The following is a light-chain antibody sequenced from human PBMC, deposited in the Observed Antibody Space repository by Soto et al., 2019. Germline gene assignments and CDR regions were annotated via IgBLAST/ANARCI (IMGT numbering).Light chain of an antibody. CDR1: SSDVGGYNY. CDR2: DVS. J-gene: IGLJ1*01. CDR3: CSYAGSYTYV. Sequence: QSVPTQPRSVSGPPGQSVTISCTGTSSDVGGYNYVSWYQQHPGKAPKLMIYDVSKRPSGVPDRFSGSKSGNTASLTISGLQAEDEADYYCCSYAGSYTYVFGTGTKVTVL. V-gene: IGLV2-11*01.